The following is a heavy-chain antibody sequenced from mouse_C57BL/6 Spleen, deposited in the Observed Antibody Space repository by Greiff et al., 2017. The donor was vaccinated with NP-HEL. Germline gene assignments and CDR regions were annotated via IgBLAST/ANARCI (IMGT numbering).Heavy chain of an antibody. CDR2: INPNNGGT. D-gene: IGHD1-1*02. CDR3: ARGRGWSFAY. Sequence: EVKLQESGPELVKPGASVKMSCKASGYTFTDYNMHWVKQSHGKSLEWIGYINPNNGGTSYNQKFKGKATLTVNKSSSTAYMELRSLTSEDSAVYYCARGRGWSFAYWGQGTLVTVSA. CDR1: GYTFTDYN. J-gene: IGHJ3*01. V-gene: IGHV1-22*01.